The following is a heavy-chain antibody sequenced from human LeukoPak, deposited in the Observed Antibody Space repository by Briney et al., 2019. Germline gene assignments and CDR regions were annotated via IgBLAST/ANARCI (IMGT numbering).Heavy chain of an antibody. CDR2: INSDGSST. D-gene: IGHD3-10*01. V-gene: IGHV3-74*01. Sequence: PGGSLRLSSAASGFTFSSYWMHWVRQAPGKGLVWVSRINSDGSSTSYADSVKGRFTISRDNAKNTLYLQMNSLRAEDTAVYYCAREIEGSGSYDYWGQGTLVTVSS. J-gene: IGHJ4*02. CDR1: GFTFSSYW. CDR3: AREIEGSGSYDY.